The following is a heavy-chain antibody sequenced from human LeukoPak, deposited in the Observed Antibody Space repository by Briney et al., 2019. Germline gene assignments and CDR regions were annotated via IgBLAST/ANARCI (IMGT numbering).Heavy chain of an antibody. Sequence: GGSLRLSCAASGFTFSNAWMNWVRQAPGKGLEWVGRIKRKTEGATTDYPAPVKGRFTISRDDSKNALYLQMNSLRTEDTAVYYCTSTLGYWGQGALVTVSS. CDR3: TSTLGY. J-gene: IGHJ4*02. CDR2: IKRKTEGATT. V-gene: IGHV3-15*01. CDR1: GFTFSNAW.